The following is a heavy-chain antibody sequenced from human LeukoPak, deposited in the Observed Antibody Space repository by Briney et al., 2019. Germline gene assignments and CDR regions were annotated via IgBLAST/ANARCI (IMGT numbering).Heavy chain of an antibody. CDR1: GFTFSSYA. CDR3: AKLAGSGSYSANEFDY. J-gene: IGHJ4*02. Sequence: GGSLRLSCAASGFTFSSYAMSWVRQAPGKGLEWVSATSGSGGSTYYADSVKGRFTISRDNSKNTLYLQMNSLRAEDTAVYYCAKLAGSGSYSANEFDYWGQGTLVTVSS. CDR2: TSGSGGST. D-gene: IGHD3-10*01. V-gene: IGHV3-23*01.